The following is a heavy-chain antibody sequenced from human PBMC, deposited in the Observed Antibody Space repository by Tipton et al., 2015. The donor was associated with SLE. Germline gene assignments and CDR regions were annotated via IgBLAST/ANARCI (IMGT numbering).Heavy chain of an antibody. CDR1: GGSISSSSYY. V-gene: IGHV4-39*01. CDR3: AGSNNYYYYYMNV. D-gene: IGHD4-11*01. Sequence: TLSLTCTVSGGSISSSSYYWGWIRQPPGKGLEWIGSIYYSGTTYYNPSLKSRVTISVDTSKNQISLKLRSVTAADTAVYYCAGSNNYYYYYMNVWGKGTTVTVSS. J-gene: IGHJ6*03. CDR2: IYYSGTT.